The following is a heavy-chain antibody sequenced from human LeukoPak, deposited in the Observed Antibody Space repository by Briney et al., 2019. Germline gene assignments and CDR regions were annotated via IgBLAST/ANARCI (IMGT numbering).Heavy chain of an antibody. Sequence: GGSLRLSCAVSGITLGNYGMSWVRQAPGKGLEWVAGISDNGGRTLYADSVKGRFTISRDNPKNTLYLQMNSLRAEDTAVYFCAKRGVVIRVILVGFHKEAYYFDSWGQGALVTVSS. CDR2: ISDNGGRT. D-gene: IGHD3-22*01. CDR1: GITLGNYG. J-gene: IGHJ4*02. V-gene: IGHV3-23*01. CDR3: AKRGVVIRVILVGFHKEAYYFDS.